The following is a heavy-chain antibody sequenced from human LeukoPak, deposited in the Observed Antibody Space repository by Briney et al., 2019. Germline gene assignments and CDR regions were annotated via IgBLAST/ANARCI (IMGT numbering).Heavy chain of an antibody. V-gene: IGHV3-30*02. CDR3: AKGYWVLRKGFDS. D-gene: IGHD2-15*01. CDR1: GFTFSNYG. CDR2: IQYEGKNK. J-gene: IGHJ4*02. Sequence: GGSLRLSCVASGFTFSNYGMHWVRQAPGKGLEWVAFIQYEGKNKDYAKAVKGRFTISSDNSKNTLFLQMNNLTAEDTALYYCAKGYWVLRKGFDSWGQGTLVTVSS.